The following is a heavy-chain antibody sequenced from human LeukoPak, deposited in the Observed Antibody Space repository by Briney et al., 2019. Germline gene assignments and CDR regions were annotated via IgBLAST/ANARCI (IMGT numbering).Heavy chain of an antibody. CDR2: INPNSGGT. CDR3: ARPQTIGYCSSTSCYYYYHMDV. CDR1: GYTFTGYY. J-gene: IGHJ6*03. D-gene: IGHD2-2*01. V-gene: IGHV1-2*02. Sequence: GASVKVSCKASGYTFTGYYMHWVRQAPGQGLEWMGWINPNSGGTNYAQKFQGRVTMTRDTSISTAYMELSRLRSDDTAVYYCARPQTIGYCSSTSCYYYYHMDVWGKGTTVTVSS.